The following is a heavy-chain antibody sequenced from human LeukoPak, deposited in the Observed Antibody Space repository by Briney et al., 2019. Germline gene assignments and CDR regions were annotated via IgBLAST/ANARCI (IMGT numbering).Heavy chain of an antibody. V-gene: IGHV3-30*02. J-gene: IGHJ4*02. CDR2: IRHDGSYQ. Sequence: PGGSLRLSCAASRFTFSSYGMHWVRQTPGKGLEWVAFIRHDGSYQQYADSVKGRFTVSRDNFKDTVYLQTNSLRTEDTAVYYCAKNRDSSDYPRDFDYWGQGTLVTVSS. CDR1: RFTFSSYG. CDR3: AKNRDSSDYPRDFDY. D-gene: IGHD3-22*01.